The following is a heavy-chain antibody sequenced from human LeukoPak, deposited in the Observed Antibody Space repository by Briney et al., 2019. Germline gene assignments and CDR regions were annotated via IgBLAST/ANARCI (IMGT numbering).Heavy chain of an antibody. CDR3: ARGDPREEFDY. CDR1: GGSISSSSYY. Sequence: SETLSLTCTVSGGSISSSSYYWGWLRQPPGKGLEWIGSIYYSGCTYYNPSLKSRVTISVDTSKNQFSLKLSSVTAADTAVYYCARGDPREEFDYWGQGILVTVSS. CDR2: IYYSGCT. V-gene: IGHV4-39*07. J-gene: IGHJ4*02.